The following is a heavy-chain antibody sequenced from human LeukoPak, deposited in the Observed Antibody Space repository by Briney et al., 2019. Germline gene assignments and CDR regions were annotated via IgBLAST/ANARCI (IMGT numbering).Heavy chain of an antibody. CDR1: GYIFNNYW. CDR2: IYPGDSDT. Sequence: PGESLKISCKGSGYIFNNYWIGWVRQLPGKGLEWMGIIYPGDSDTRYSPSFQGQVTISADKSISTAYLQWSSLKASDTAIYYCARRMATTTYYFDHWGQGTLVTVSS. D-gene: IGHD5-12*01. J-gene: IGHJ4*02. V-gene: IGHV5-51*01. CDR3: ARRMATTTYYFDH.